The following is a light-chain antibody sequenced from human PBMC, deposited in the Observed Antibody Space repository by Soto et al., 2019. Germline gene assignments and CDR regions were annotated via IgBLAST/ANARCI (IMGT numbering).Light chain of an antibody. CDR1: SSDVGSHPL. CDR3: CAFTSAGTWV. CDR2: EDT. V-gene: IGLV2-23*01. J-gene: IGLJ3*02. Sequence: QSALTQPASVSGSPGQSITISCAGTSSDVGSHPLVSWYQQQPGKAPKLMISEDTKRPSGVSNRFSGSKSGNMASLTISGLQAEDEADYYCCAFTSAGTWVFGGGTKVTVL.